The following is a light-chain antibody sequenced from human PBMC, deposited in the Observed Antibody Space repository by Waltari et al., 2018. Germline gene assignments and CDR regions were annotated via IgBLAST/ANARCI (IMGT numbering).Light chain of an antibody. CDR3: QQYNNWPKLT. V-gene: IGKV3-15*01. CDR1: QSVSSN. CDR2: DVS. Sequence: EIVMTQSPATLSVSPGARATLSCRASQSVSSNFAWYQQKPGQAPRLLIYDVSTRATGIPARFSGSGSGTDFTLTISSLQSEDFAVYYCQQYNNWPKLTFGGGTKVDIK. J-gene: IGKJ4*01.